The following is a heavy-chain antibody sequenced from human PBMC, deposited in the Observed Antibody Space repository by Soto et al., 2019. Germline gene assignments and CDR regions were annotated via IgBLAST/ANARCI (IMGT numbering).Heavy chain of an antibody. Sequence: EVQLVESGGGLVRPGGSLRLSCAASGFTFSSYWMHWVRQAPGKGLVWVSRMNEDGGTTDYADSVKGRFTISRDNAKNTLYRQRNGLGAGARAVYYGASDPWGRADVGGQGTRVPVPS. CDR2: MNEDGGTT. V-gene: IGHV3-74*02. CDR3: ASDPWGRADV. CDR1: GFTFSSYW. J-gene: IGHJ6*02. D-gene: IGHD7-27*01.